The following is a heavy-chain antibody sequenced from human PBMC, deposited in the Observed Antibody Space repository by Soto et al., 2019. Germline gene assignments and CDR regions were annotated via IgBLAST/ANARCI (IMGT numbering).Heavy chain of an antibody. CDR1: GYTFTSYA. J-gene: IGHJ6*03. V-gene: IGHV1-3*01. CDR3: ARDRGSGLYYYYYYMDV. Sequence: ASVKVSCKASGYTFTSYAVHWVRQAPGQRLEWMGWINAGNGNTKYSQKFQGRVTITRDTSASTAYMELSSLRSEDTAVYYCARDRGSGLYYYYYYMDVWGKGTTVTVSS. D-gene: IGHD6-19*01. CDR2: INAGNGNT.